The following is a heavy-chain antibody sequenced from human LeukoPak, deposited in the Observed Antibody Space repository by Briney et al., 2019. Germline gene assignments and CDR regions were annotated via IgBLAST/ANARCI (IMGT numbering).Heavy chain of an antibody. V-gene: IGHV3-7*04. CDR3: TGGALDY. Sequence: GGSLRLSCAASGFTFSDYWMSWVRQAPGQGLEWVAKIDQDGREQHFVDSVKGRFTISRDNAKNSLFLQMDSLRAEDTAVYYCTGGALDYWGQGALVTVSS. CDR1: GFTFSDYW. J-gene: IGHJ4*02. CDR2: IDQDGREQ.